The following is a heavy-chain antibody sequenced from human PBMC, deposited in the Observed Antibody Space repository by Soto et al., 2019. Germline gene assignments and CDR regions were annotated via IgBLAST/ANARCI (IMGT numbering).Heavy chain of an antibody. CDR3: ARVDYDSLTGYYFDY. CDR2: IHDSGST. J-gene: IGHJ4*02. D-gene: IGHD3-9*01. V-gene: IGHV4-59*01. CDR1: GGSLSSYY. Sequence: NPSETLSLTCTVSGGSLSSYYWSWIRQSPGKGLEWIGYIHDSGSTNFNPSLKSRVTMSVDTSKNQFSLKVSSVSAADTAAYYCARVDYDSLTGYYFDYWGQGTLVTVSS.